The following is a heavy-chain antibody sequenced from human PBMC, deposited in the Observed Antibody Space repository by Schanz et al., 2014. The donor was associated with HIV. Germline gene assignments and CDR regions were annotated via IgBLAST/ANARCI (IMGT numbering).Heavy chain of an antibody. CDR3: AKPEYDSRGNSQSHFDS. Sequence: EVQLLESGGGLVQPGGSLRLSCAASGFTFSSYAMSWVRQAPGKGLEWVSAISGSDGDTYYADSVKGRFTISRDNSKNTLYLQMTTLRIDDTAVYYCAKPEYDSRGNSQSHFDSWGQGTLVTVSS. CDR1: GFTFSSYA. J-gene: IGHJ4*02. D-gene: IGHD3-22*01. V-gene: IGHV3-23*01. CDR2: ISGSDGDT.